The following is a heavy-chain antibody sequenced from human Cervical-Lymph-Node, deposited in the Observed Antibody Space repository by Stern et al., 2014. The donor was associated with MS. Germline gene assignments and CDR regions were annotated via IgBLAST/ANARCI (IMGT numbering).Heavy chain of an antibody. CDR3: ARGRRYDYYDSSGFLGDHDASDV. CDR2: ISRGGDKY. CDR1: GFKFNIYV. V-gene: IGHV3-23*04. Sequence: EVQLVESGGGSVQPGGSLRLSCEASGFKFNIYVMNWVRQAPGKGLEWVSAISRGGDKYYFADSVKGRFTTSRDNSNNVLYLQMHSLRAEDTALYYCARGRRYDYYDSSGFLGDHDASDVWGQGTMVTVS. J-gene: IGHJ3*01. D-gene: IGHD3-22*01.